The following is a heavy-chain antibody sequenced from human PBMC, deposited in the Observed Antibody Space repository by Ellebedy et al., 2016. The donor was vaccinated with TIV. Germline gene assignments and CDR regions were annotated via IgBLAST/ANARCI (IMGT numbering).Heavy chain of an antibody. CDR1: GFTFSSYN. D-gene: IGHD1-26*01. Sequence: GGSLRLXXAASGFTFSSYNINWVRQAPGKGLEWVSSISSTGSYIYYADSVKGRFTISRDNAKNSLYLQMNSLRAEDTAVYYCARSANIVGVPLDYWGQGSLVTVSS. CDR2: ISSTGSYI. J-gene: IGHJ4*02. V-gene: IGHV3-21*01. CDR3: ARSANIVGVPLDY.